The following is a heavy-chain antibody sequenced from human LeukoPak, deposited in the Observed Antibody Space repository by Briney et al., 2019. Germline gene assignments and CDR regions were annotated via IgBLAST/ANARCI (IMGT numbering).Heavy chain of an antibody. Sequence: GRSLRLSCAASGFTFSNYGMHWVRQAPGKGLEWVAVISYHGSDKYYADSVTGRFTISRDNSKNTLYLEMNSLRVEDTAVYYCAKRGDSSTYPAYFDYWGQGTPVTVSS. CDR1: GFTFSNYG. J-gene: IGHJ4*02. CDR3: AKRGDSSTYPAYFDY. D-gene: IGHD2/OR15-2a*01. V-gene: IGHV3-30*18. CDR2: ISYHGSDK.